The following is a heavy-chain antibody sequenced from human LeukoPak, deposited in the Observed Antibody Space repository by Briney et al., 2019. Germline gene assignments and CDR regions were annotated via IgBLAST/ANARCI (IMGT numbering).Heavy chain of an antibody. CDR2: MYYSGST. D-gene: IGHD1-26*01. V-gene: IGHV4-59*01. J-gene: IGHJ6*02. CDR1: GGSISSYY. CDR3: ARDRQWEGLGYYYYGMDV. Sequence: PSETLSLTCTVSGGSISSYYWSWIRKPPGKGLEWVGYMYYSGSTNYNPSLKSRVTISVDTSKNQFSLKLSSVTAADTAVYYCARDRQWEGLGYYYYGMDVWGQGTTVTVSS.